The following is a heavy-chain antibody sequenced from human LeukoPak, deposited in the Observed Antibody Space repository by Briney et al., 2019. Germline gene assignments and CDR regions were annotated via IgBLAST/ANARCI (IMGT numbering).Heavy chain of an antibody. CDR2: ISYDGSNK. D-gene: IGHD3-22*01. CDR3: ARGAGGYYYNDYYYGMDV. Sequence: GGSLRLSCAASGFTFSSYAMHWVRQAPGKGLEWVAVISYDGSNKYYADSVKGRFTISRDNSKNTLYLQLNSLRAEDTAVYYCARGAGGYYYNDYYYGMDVWGQGTTVTVSS. J-gene: IGHJ6*02. V-gene: IGHV3-30-3*01. CDR1: GFTFSSYA.